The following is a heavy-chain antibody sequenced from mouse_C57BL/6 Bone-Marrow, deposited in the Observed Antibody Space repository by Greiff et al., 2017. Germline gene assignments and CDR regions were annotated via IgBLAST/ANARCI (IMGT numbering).Heavy chain of an antibody. CDR2: INPNNGGT. J-gene: IGHJ4*01. Sequence: EVQLQQSGPELVKPGASVKISCKASGYTFTDYYMNWVKQSHGKSLEWIGDINPNNGGTSYNQKFKGKATLTVDKSSSTAYMELRSLTSADSAVYYCARQTAYYSNLYAMDYWGQGTSVTVSS. D-gene: IGHD2-5*01. CDR3: ARQTAYYSNLYAMDY. V-gene: IGHV1-26*01. CDR1: GYTFTDYY.